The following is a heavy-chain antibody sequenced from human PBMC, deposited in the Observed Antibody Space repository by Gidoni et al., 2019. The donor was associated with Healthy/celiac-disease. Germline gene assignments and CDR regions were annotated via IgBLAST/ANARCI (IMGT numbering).Heavy chain of an antibody. Sequence: QVQLVQSGAEVKKPWSSVKVSCKASGGTFSSYAIRWVRQAPGQGLEWLGGIIPIFVTANYAKKLQGRVTITADESTSTAFMELSSLRSEDTAVYYCARGAVAGISFAEYFQHWGQGTLVTVSS. CDR3: ARGAVAGISFAEYFQH. J-gene: IGHJ1*01. D-gene: IGHD6-19*01. V-gene: IGHV1-69*01. CDR2: IIPIFVTA. CDR1: GGTFSSYA.